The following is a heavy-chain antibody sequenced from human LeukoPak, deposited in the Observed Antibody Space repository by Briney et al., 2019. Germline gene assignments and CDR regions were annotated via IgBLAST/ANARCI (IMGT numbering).Heavy chain of an antibody. Sequence: AASVKVSCKASGYTFTSYGISWVRQAPGQGLEWMGWISAYNGNTNYAQKLQGKVTMTTDTSTSTAYMELRSLRSDDTAVYYCARDWNDGYFDYWGQGTLVTVSS. D-gene: IGHD1-1*01. CDR2: ISAYNGNT. CDR3: ARDWNDGYFDY. J-gene: IGHJ4*02. CDR1: GYTFTSYG. V-gene: IGHV1-18*01.